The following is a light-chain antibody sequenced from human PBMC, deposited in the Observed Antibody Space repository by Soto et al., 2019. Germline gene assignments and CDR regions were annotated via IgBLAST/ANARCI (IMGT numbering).Light chain of an antibody. Sequence: QSVLTQPASVSGSPGQSITITCTGTSSDIYAYNYVSWYQQHPGKAPKVVISGVNIRPSGVSSRFSGPKSGNTASLTISGLQAEDEAEYFCGSYAGSDTFVFGTGTKVTVL. CDR1: SSDIYAYNY. CDR2: GVN. V-gene: IGLV2-14*01. J-gene: IGLJ1*01. CDR3: GSYAGSDTFV.